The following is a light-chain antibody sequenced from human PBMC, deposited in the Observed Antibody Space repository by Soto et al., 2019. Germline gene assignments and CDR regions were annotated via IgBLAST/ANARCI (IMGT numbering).Light chain of an antibody. CDR3: QQYNSYQYT. Sequence: DIQMTQSPSSVSASVGDRVTITCRASQGVSTWLAWYQQKPGRAPKLLIYDASSLESGVPSRFSGSGSGTEFTLTISSLQPDDFATYYCQQYNSYQYTFGQGTKVDIK. CDR1: QGVSTW. V-gene: IGKV1-5*01. J-gene: IGKJ2*01. CDR2: DAS.